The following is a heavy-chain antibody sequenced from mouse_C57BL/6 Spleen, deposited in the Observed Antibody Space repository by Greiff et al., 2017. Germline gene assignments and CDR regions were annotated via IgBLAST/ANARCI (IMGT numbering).Heavy chain of an antibody. D-gene: IGHD2-3*01. V-gene: IGHV5-17*01. CDR3: ASMKVYYAMDY. Sequence: EVQGVESGGGLVKPGGSLKLSCAASGFTFSDYGMHWVRQAPEKGLEWVAYISSGSSTIYYADTVKGRFTISRDNAKNTLFLQMTSLRSEDTAKYYCASMKVYYAMDYWGQGTSVTVSS. CDR1: GFTFSDYG. J-gene: IGHJ4*01. CDR2: ISSGSSTI.